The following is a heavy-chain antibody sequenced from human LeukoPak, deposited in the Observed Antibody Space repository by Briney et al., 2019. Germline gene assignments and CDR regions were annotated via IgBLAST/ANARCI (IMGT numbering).Heavy chain of an antibody. V-gene: IGHV3-30*02. Sequence: GGSLRLSCAASGFTFSSYGMHWVRQAPGKGLEWVAFIRYDGSNKYYADSVKGRFTISRDNSKNTLYLQMNSLRPEDTAVYYCAKEGDYYGSGSYRDGFDIWGQGTRATVSS. CDR1: GFTFSSYG. CDR3: AKEGDYYGSGSYRDGFDI. CDR2: IRYDGSNK. J-gene: IGHJ3*02. D-gene: IGHD3-10*01.